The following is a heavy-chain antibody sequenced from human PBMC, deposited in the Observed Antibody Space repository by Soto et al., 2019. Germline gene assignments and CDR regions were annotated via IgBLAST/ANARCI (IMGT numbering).Heavy chain of an antibody. Sequence: SVKVSCKASGGTFSSYAISWVRQAPGQGLEWMGGIIPIFGTANYAQKFQGRVTITADESTSTAYMELSSLRSEDTAVYYCARHPLSGKLRYFDYWGQGTLVTVSS. J-gene: IGHJ4*02. D-gene: IGHD3-9*01. CDR2: IIPIFGTA. CDR3: ARHPLSGKLRYFDY. CDR1: GGTFSSYA. V-gene: IGHV1-69*13.